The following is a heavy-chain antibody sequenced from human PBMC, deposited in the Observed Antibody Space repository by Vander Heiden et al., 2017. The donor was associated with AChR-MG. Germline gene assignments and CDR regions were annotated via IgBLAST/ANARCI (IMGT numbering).Heavy chain of an antibody. J-gene: IGHJ4*02. CDR2: IIPILGIA. V-gene: IGHV1-69*04. CDR1: GGTFKSYA. CDR3: ARVVAAAGYFDY. D-gene: IGHD6-13*01. Sequence: QVQLVQSGAEVKKPGSSVKVSCKASGGTFKSYAINWVRQVPGQGLEWMGRIIPILGIANNAQNFQGRVTITADKSTSTAYMELSSLRSEDTAVYYCARVVAAAGYFDYWGQGTLVTVSS.